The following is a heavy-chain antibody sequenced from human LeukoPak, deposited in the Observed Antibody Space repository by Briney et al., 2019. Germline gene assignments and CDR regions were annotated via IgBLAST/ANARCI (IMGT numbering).Heavy chain of an antibody. Sequence: GGSLRLSCAASGFTFSSYGMHWVRQAPGKGLEWVAFIRYDGSNKYYADSVKGRFTISRDNSKNTLYLQMNSLRAEDTAVYYCAKDRSSSSWFLFDYWGQGTPVTVSS. CDR2: IRYDGSNK. V-gene: IGHV3-30*02. CDR1: GFTFSSYG. J-gene: IGHJ4*02. D-gene: IGHD6-13*01. CDR3: AKDRSSSSWFLFDY.